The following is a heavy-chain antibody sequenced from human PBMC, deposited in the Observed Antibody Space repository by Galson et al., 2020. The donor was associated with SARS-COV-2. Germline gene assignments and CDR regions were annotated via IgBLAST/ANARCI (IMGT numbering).Heavy chain of an antibody. CDR2: IYPGDSET. D-gene: IGHD2-2*02. CDR1: GYSFTSYW. Sequence: GESLKISCKGSGYSFTSYWIGWVRQMPGKGLEWMGIIYPGDSETRYSPSFQGQVTISADKSISTAYLQWTSLKASDTAMYYCARHFGDCSSTSCYTYWYFDLWGRGTLVTVSS. V-gene: IGHV5-51*01. J-gene: IGHJ2*01. CDR3: ARHFGDCSSTSCYTYWYFDL.